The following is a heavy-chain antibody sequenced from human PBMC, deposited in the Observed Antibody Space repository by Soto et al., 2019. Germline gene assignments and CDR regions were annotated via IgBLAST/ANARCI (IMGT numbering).Heavy chain of an antibody. Sequence: EVQLVESGGGLVKPGGSLRLSCTASGLTFSRHFMNWVRQAPGKGLEWVSSITGSASDMYYAKSVKGRFTISRDNAKNTLYLEMSSLRVDDTATYSCAREGGRRTAYFDYWGQGAMVTVSS. V-gene: IGHV3-21*04. J-gene: IGHJ4*02. CDR2: ITGSASDM. D-gene: IGHD5-18*01. CDR3: AREGGRRTAYFDY. CDR1: GLTFSRHF.